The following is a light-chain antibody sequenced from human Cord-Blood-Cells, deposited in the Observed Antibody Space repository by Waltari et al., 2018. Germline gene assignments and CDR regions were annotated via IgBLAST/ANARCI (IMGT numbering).Light chain of an antibody. J-gene: IGKJ1*01. CDR2: WAS. CDR3: QQYYSTWT. Sequence: DIVMTQSPDSLAVSLGERATINCKSSQSVLYSSNNKNYLAWYQQKPGQPPKLLICWASTRESGVPYRFSGSGSGTDFTLTISSLQAEDVAVYYCQQYYSTWTFGQGTKVEIK. CDR1: QSVLYSSNNKNY. V-gene: IGKV4-1*01.